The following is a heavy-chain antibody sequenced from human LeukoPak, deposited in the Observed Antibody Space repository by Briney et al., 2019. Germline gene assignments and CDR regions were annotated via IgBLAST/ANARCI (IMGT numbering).Heavy chain of an antibody. J-gene: IGHJ6*03. CDR2: ISSSSSYI. Sequence: GGSLRLSCAASGFTFSSYSMNWVRRAPGKGLEWVSSISSSSSYIYYADSVKGRFTISRDNAKNSLYLQMNSLRAEDTAVYYCARAQWFGELLSTYMDVWGKGTTVTVSS. D-gene: IGHD3-10*01. CDR1: GFTFSSYS. CDR3: ARAQWFGELLSTYMDV. V-gene: IGHV3-21*01.